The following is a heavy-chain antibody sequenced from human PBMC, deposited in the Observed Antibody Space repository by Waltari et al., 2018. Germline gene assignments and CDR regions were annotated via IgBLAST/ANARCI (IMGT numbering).Heavy chain of an antibody. D-gene: IGHD2-15*01. CDR2: IDYSGST. Sequence: QVQLQESGPGLVKPSETLSLTCTVSGGSISSYYWSWIRQPPGKGLEWIGYIDYSGSTNYNPSLKSRVTISVDTSKNQFSLKLSSVTAADTAVYYCARDRRLGYCSGGSCYSDAFDIWGQGTMVTVSS. CDR1: GGSISSYY. J-gene: IGHJ3*02. V-gene: IGHV4-59*01. CDR3: ARDRRLGYCSGGSCYSDAFDI.